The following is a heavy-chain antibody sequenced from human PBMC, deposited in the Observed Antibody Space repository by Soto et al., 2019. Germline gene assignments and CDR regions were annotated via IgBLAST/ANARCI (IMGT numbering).Heavy chain of an antibody. D-gene: IGHD1-1*01. CDR3: ARAKRDGYNSDAFDI. CDR1: GFTVSSNY. CDR2: IYSGGST. Sequence: GGSLRLSCAASGFTVSSNYMSWVRQAPGKGLEWVSVIYSGGSTYYADSVKGRFTISRDNSKNTLYLQMNSLRAEDTAVYYCARAKRDGYNSDAFDIWGQGTMVTVSS. J-gene: IGHJ3*02. V-gene: IGHV3-53*01.